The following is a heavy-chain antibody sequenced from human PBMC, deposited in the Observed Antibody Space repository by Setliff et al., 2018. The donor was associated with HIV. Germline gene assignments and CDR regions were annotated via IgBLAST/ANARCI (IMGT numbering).Heavy chain of an antibody. CDR1: GYTFSSYG. Sequence: EASVKVSCKASGYTFSSYGISWVRQAPGQGLEWMGWISGYNGNTKYVQKLQGRVTMTTDTSTRTVYMELRSLRHDDTAEHFCARVPYRSAWFSGGHDAFDVWGQGTMVTVSS. D-gene: IGHD6-19*01. V-gene: IGHV1-18*01. CDR2: ISGYNGNT. J-gene: IGHJ3*01. CDR3: ARVPYRSAWFSGGHDAFDV.